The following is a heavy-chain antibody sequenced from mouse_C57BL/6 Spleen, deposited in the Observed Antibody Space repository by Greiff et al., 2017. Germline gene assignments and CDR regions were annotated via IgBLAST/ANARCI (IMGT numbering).Heavy chain of an antibody. CDR3: ARAGYDYDQENAMDY. J-gene: IGHJ4*01. Sequence: EVQLVESGGGLVKPGGSLKLSCAASGFTFSSYAMSWVRQTPEKRLEWVATISDGGSYTYYPDNVKGRFTISRDNAKNNLYLQMSHLKSEDTAMYYCARAGYDYDQENAMDYWGQGTSVTVSS. D-gene: IGHD2-4*01. V-gene: IGHV5-4*01. CDR2: ISDGGSYT. CDR1: GFTFSSYA.